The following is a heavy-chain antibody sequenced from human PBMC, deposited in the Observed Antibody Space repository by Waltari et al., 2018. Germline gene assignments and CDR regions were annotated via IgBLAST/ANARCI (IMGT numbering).Heavy chain of an antibody. CDR3: RSDFWSGYQFPQEAFDI. V-gene: IGHV3-72*01. D-gene: IGHD3-3*01. CDR2: TRNKANSYTT. CDR1: GFTFSDHY. Sequence: EVQLVESGGGLVQPGGSLRLSCAASGFTFSDHYMDWVRQAPGKGLEWVGRTRNKANSYTTEYAASVKGRFTISRDDSKNTLYLQMNSLRAEDTAVYYCRSDFWSGYQFPQEAFDIWGQGTMVTVSS. J-gene: IGHJ3*02.